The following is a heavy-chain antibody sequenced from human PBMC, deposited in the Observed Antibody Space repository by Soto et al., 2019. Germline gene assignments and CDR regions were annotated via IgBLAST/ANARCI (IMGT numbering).Heavy chain of an antibody. CDR3: ASGSGYDFFHTIYYFDD. Sequence: GGSLRLSCAASGFTFSSYSMNWVRQAPGKGLEWVSSISSSSSYIYYADSVKGRFTISRDNAKNSLYLQMNSLRAEDTAVYYCASGSGYDFFHTIYYFDDWGQGTLVTVSS. D-gene: IGHD5-12*01. J-gene: IGHJ4*02. V-gene: IGHV3-21*01. CDR2: ISSSSSYI. CDR1: GFTFSSYS.